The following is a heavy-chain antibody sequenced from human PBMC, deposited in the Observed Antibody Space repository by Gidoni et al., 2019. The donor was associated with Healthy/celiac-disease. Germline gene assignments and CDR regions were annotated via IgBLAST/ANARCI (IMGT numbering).Heavy chain of an antibody. CDR2: IYYSGST. CDR3: ARWGSGSYYDPYYYGMDV. CDR1: GGSISSYY. J-gene: IGHJ6*02. V-gene: IGHV4-59*01. D-gene: IGHD3-10*01. Sequence: QVQLQESGPGLVKPSETLSLTCTVSGGSISSYYWSWIRQPPGKGLEWIGYIYYSGSTNYNPSLKSRVTISVDTSKNQFSLKLSSVTAADTAVYYCARWGSGSYYDPYYYGMDVWGQGTTVTVSS.